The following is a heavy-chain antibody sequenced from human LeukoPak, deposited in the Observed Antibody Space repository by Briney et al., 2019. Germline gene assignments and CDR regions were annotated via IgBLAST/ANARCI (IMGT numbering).Heavy chain of an antibody. CDR1: GFAFSSYA. CDR3: AKDPSYYYDSSGH. D-gene: IGHD3-22*01. J-gene: IGHJ4*02. Sequence: GGSLRLSCAASGFAFSSYAMSWVRQAPGKGLEWVSTISNSDDSTYYADSVKGRFTISRDNSENTLYLQMNSLRAEDTAVYYCAKDPSYYYDSSGHWGQGTLVTVSS. CDR2: ISNSDDST. V-gene: IGHV3-23*01.